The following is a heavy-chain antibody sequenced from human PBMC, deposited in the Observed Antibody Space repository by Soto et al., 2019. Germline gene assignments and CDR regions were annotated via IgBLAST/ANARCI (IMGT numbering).Heavy chain of an antibody. J-gene: IGHJ4*02. CDR3: AQISMTEAPY. D-gene: IGHD2-21*02. CDR1: GGSISSGGYS. V-gene: IGHV4-30-2*05. Sequence: NPSETLSLTCAVSGGSISSGGYSWSWIRQPPGKGLEWIGYIYHSGSTYYNPSLKSRISINPDTSKNQFSLQLNSVTPEDTAVYYCAQISMTEAPYRGQGTLVTVSS. CDR2: IYHSGST.